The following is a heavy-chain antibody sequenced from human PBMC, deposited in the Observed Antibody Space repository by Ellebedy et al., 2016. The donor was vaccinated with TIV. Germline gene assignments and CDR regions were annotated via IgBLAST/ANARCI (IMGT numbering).Heavy chain of an antibody. CDR1: GFTLNNYW. V-gene: IGHV3-7*03. CDR2: IKQDGSEK. Sequence: GESLKISCAATGFTLNNYWMSWVRQAPGKGLEWLANIKQDGSEKRYVDSVKGRFSISRDNTKNSLSLQMNSLRVEDTAVYYCARDRVGWYDFWGQGTLVTVSS. J-gene: IGHJ5*01. CDR3: ARDRVGWYDF.